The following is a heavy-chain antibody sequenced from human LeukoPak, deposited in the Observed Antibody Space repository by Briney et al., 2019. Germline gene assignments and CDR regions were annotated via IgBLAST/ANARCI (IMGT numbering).Heavy chain of an antibody. V-gene: IGHV4-34*01. CDR1: GGSFSGYY. CDR2: INHSGST. J-gene: IGHJ6*02. Sequence: SETLSLTCAVYGGSFSGYYWSWIRQPPGKGLEWIGEINHSGSTNYNPSLKSRVTISVDTSKNQFSLKLSSVTAADTAVYYCARGRGDNRYVDVWGQGTTVTVSS. CDR3: ARGRGDNRYVDV. D-gene: IGHD1-14*01.